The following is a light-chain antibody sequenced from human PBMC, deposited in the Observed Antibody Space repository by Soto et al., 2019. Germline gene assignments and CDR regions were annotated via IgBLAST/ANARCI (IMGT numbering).Light chain of an antibody. J-gene: IGKJ1*01. V-gene: IGKV3-11*01. CDR2: DAS. CDR3: QQRLTWPPG. CDR1: QSVTSY. Sequence: EIFLTQSPDTLSLSPGERATLSCRASQSVTSYIAWYQQRPGQAPRLLIYDASNRASGVPARFSGSGSGTDFTLTISDLEPACFGLYYGQQRLTWPPGFDQGTKVDIK.